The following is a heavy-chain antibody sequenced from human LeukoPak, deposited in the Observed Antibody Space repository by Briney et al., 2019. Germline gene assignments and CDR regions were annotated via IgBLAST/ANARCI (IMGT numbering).Heavy chain of an antibody. V-gene: IGHV5-51*01. Sequence: GESLKISCKGSGYSFTSYWIGWVRQMPGKGLEWMGIIYPGDSDTRYSPSFQGQVTISADKSISTAYLQWSSLKASDTAMYYCARSGRPYYDFWSGYYGLDWFDPWGQGTLVTASS. D-gene: IGHD3-3*01. J-gene: IGHJ5*02. CDR1: GYSFTSYW. CDR3: ARSGRPYYDFWSGYYGLDWFDP. CDR2: IYPGDSDT.